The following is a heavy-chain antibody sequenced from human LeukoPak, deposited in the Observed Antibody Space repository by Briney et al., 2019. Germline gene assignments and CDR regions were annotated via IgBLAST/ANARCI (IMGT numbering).Heavy chain of an antibody. CDR2: IHYTGST. CDR3: ARGRYSAGDNWFDP. D-gene: IGHD3-9*01. CDR1: GGSITSSY. Sequence: PAETLSLTCTVSGGSITSSYWSWIRQSPGKGLEWIGYIHYTGSTNYNPSLKSRVTMLIDASKNQFSLKLSSVTAADTAVYYCARGRYSAGDNWFDPWGQGTLVTVSS. V-gene: IGHV4-59*01. J-gene: IGHJ5*02.